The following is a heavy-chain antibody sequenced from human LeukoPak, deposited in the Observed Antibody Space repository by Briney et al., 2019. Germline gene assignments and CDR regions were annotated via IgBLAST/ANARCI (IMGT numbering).Heavy chain of an antibody. V-gene: IGHV3-74*01. CDR1: GFTLSSYW. D-gene: IGHD5-12*01. CDR2: INNDGVST. CDR3: ARKPLSGGYGGTIDY. Sequence: GSLRLSCATSGFTLSSYWTHWVRQVPGKGLEWLSRINNDGVSTSYADSVKGRFTISRDNAKNTLYLRMNSLRAEDTAIYYCARKPLSGGYGGTIDYWGQGTLVTVSS. J-gene: IGHJ4*02.